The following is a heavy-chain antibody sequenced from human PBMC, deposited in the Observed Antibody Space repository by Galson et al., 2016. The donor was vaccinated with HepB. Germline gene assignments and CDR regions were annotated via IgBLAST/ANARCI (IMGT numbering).Heavy chain of an antibody. D-gene: IGHD6-19*01. J-gene: IGHJ4*01. CDR1: GITITNYW. CDR2: INGDRSKK. V-gene: IGHV3-7*01. Sequence: SLRLSCAASGITITNYWMSWVRQAPGKGLEWVADINGDRSKKYSVDSVTGRFTTSRDTAKNSLYLQMNRLRAEDSALYYCVGDGSSGWHFDHWGRGTLVTVSS. CDR3: VGDGSSGWHFDH.